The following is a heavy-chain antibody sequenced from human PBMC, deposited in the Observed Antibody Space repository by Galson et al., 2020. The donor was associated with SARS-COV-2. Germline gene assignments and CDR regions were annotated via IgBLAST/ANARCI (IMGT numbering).Heavy chain of an antibody. CDR2: IYPGDSDT. D-gene: IGHD1-26*01. V-gene: IGHV5-51*01. CDR3: ARHTWGYSGSYYYYYGMDV. J-gene: IGHJ6*02. Sequence: GESLTISCKGSGYSFTSYWIGWVRQMPGKGLEWMGIIYPGDSDTRYSPSFQGQVTISADKSISTAYLQWSSLKASDTAMYYCARHTWGYSGSYYYYYGMDVWGQGTTVTVSS. CDR1: GYSFTSYW.